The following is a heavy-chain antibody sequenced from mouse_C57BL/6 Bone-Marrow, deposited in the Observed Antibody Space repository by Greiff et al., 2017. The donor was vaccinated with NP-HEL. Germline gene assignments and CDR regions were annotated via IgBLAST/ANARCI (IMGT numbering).Heavy chain of an antibody. V-gene: IGHV1-64*01. CDR1: GYTFTSSW. CDR2: IHPNSGST. J-gene: IGHJ2*01. Sequence: QVHVKQPGAELVKPGASVKLSCKASGYTFTSSWMHWVKQRPGQGLEWIGMIHPNSGSTNYNEKFKSKATLTVDKSSSTAYMQLSSLTSEDSAVYYCAGVFLNYWGQGTTLTVSS. CDR3: AGVFLNY.